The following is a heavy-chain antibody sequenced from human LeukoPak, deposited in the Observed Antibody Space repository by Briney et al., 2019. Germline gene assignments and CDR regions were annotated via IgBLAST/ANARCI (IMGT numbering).Heavy chain of an antibody. V-gene: IGHV3-15*01. D-gene: IGHD2-2*01. CDR1: GFTFSNAW. CDR2: IKSKTDGGTT. CDR3: TAPSVEYCSSTSCYARRVDY. J-gene: IGHJ4*02. Sequence: GGSLRLSCAASGFTFSNAWMSWVRQAPGKGLEWVGRIKSKTDGGTTDYAAPVKGRFTISRDDSKNTLYLQMNSLKTEDTAVYYCTAPSVEYCSSTSCYARRVDYWGQGTLVTVSS.